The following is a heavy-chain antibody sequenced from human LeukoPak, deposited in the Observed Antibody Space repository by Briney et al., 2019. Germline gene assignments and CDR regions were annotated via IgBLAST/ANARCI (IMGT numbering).Heavy chain of an antibody. CDR1: GRSISTYY. D-gene: IGHD3-10*01. CDR3: AREGLATMIRGVIPY. Sequence: SETLSHTCTVSGRSISTYYGNWIRQAPGKGLEWIGYIYYSGSTNYNPSLKSRVAMSVDTSRNQFSLKLSSVTAADTAIYYCAREGLATMIRGVIPYWGQGTLVTVSS. V-gene: IGHV4-59*01. CDR2: IYYSGST. J-gene: IGHJ4*02.